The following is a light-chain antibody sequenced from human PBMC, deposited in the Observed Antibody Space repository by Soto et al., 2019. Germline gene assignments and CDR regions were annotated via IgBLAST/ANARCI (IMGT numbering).Light chain of an antibody. CDR1: QSVSSN. Sequence: EIVMTQSPATLSVSPGERATLSCRASQSVSSNLAWYQQKPGQAPRLLIYGASTRATGIPARFSGSGSGTEFPLTSSSLQSEDLAVYYCQQYNSWPPLTFGGGTKVEIK. V-gene: IGKV3-15*01. J-gene: IGKJ4*01. CDR3: QQYNSWPPLT. CDR2: GAS.